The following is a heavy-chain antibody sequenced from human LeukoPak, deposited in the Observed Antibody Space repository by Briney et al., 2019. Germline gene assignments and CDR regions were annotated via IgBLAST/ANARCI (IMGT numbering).Heavy chain of an antibody. Sequence: GGSLRLSCAASGFTFTSYWMHWVRQPPGKGLVWVSRVEHDGSRTAYADSVTGRFTISRDNARNMVYLQMNSLRAEDTAVYYCATDQGWGQGTLVTLSS. CDR3: ATDQG. V-gene: IGHV3-74*01. CDR1: GFTFTSYW. CDR2: VEHDGSRT. J-gene: IGHJ4*02.